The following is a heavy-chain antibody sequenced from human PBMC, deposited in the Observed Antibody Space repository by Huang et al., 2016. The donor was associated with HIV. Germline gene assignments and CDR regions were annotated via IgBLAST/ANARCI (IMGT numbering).Heavy chain of an antibody. D-gene: IGHD4-4*01. CDR2: IHSDGNT. Sequence: QVYLHESGPGRLKPSDTLSLTCTVSGDPMTGFYWSWIRQSVAKGLEWVGHIHSDGNTDFIPTLRSRIAMSIHPTKNQFSLALNSMTAADAGVYYCARDNAYRGFFDFWGQGVLVTVPS. J-gene: IGHJ4*02. CDR1: GDPMTGFY. V-gene: IGHV4-4*07. CDR3: ARDNAYRGFFDF.